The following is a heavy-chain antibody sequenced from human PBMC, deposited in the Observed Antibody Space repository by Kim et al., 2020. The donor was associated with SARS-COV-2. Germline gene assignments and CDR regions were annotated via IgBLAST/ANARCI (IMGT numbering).Heavy chain of an antibody. CDR3: GGWSYDDLGMDV. J-gene: IGHJ6*02. Sequence: NYADSMKGQLNISRDKAKNTLYLQMNSVRVEDTAVYYCGGWSYDDLGMDVWGQGTTVIVS. D-gene: IGHD1-26*01. V-gene: IGHV3-11*03.